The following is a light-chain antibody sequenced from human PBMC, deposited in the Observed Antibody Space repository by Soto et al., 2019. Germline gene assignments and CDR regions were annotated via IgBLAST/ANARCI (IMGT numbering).Light chain of an antibody. Sequence: QAVVTQSPSASASLGASVKLTCTLSSGHSSYAIAWHQQQPEKGPRYLMKVDSDGSHVKGDGIPGRFSGSSSGAERYLAISSLQSEDEADYYCQTWGTGTWVFGGGTKLTVL. V-gene: IGLV4-69*01. CDR3: QTWGTGTWV. J-gene: IGLJ3*02. CDR1: SGHSSYA. CDR2: VDSDGSH.